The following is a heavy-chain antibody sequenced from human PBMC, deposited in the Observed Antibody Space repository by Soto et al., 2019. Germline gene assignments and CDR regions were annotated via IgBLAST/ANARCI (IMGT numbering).Heavy chain of an antibody. CDR1: GFRFSSYS. V-gene: IGHV3-48*04. CDR2: IDHSSSSV. CDR3: AVGIAVARGYFDL. Sequence: EVQLVESGGGLVQPGGSLRLSCAASGFRFSSYSMNWVRQAPGKGPEWVSYIDHSSSSVRYVDSVEGRFTISRDNAKDSLSLQTNSLRVEDTAMYYCAVGIAVARGYFDLWGRGTLVTVSS. D-gene: IGHD6-19*01. J-gene: IGHJ2*01.